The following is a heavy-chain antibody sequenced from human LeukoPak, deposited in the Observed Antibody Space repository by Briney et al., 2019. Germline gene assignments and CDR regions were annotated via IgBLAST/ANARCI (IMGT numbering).Heavy chain of an antibody. V-gene: IGHV4-39*01. CDR1: GGSISGSRYY. D-gene: IGHD5-12*01. CDR2: SYYSGNT. J-gene: IGHJ4*02. CDR3: ARLGAYSGPGDY. Sequence: TSETLSLTCTVSGGSISGSRYYWGWIRQPPGKGLEWIGNSYYSGNTYYNPSLRSRATISVDTSKNQFSLKLSSVTAADTAVYYCARLGAYSGPGDYWGQGTLVTVSS.